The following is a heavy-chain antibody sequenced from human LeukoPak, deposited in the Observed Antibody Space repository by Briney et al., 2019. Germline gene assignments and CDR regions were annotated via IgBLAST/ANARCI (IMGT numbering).Heavy chain of an antibody. Sequence: ASVKVSCKASRYTFTSFDINWVRQATGQGLEWMGWMNPNSGNTGYAQKFQGRVTMTRNTSISTAYMELSSLRSEDTAVYYCARGVARADRSGYCSSTSCPRPYYFDYWGQGTLVTVSS. CDR2: MNPNSGNT. CDR1: RYTFTSFD. V-gene: IGHV1-8*01. D-gene: IGHD2-2*01. J-gene: IGHJ4*02. CDR3: ARGVARADRSGYCSSTSCPRPYYFDY.